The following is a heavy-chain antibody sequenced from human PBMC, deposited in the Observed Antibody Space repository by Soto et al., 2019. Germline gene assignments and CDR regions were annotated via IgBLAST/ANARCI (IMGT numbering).Heavy chain of an antibody. CDR3: AMAQITAQYYFDY. V-gene: IGHV3-11*06. CDR2: ISGSGSNT. Sequence: PGGSLRLSCAASGFIFSDYYMSWIRQAPGKGLEWVSYISGSGSNTNYADSVKGRFTISRDNAKNSLYLQMNSLRAEDTAVYYCAMAQITAQYYFDYWGQGTPVTVSS. CDR1: GFIFSDYY. D-gene: IGHD6-6*01. J-gene: IGHJ4*02.